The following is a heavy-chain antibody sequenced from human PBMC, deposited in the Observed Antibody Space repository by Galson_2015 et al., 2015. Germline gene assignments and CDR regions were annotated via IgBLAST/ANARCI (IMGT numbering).Heavy chain of an antibody. V-gene: IGHV3-23*01. J-gene: IGHJ4*02. D-gene: IGHD3-16*01. CDR3: ARDPLWDRTVGFDY. CDR2: ITGSGGST. Sequence: SLRLSCAASGFTFSSYAMSWVRQAPGKGLEWVSAITGSGGSTYYADSVKGRFTISRDNSKNTLYLQMNSLRAEDTAVYYCARDPLWDRTVGFDYWGQGTLVTVSS. CDR1: GFTFSSYA.